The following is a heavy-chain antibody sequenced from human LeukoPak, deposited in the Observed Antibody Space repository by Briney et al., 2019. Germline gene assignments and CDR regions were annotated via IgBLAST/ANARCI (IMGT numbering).Heavy chain of an antibody. D-gene: IGHD1-26*01. CDR3: ACRPSGSHDP. Sequence: GGSLRLSCAASGFTFSSYAMSWVRQAPGEGLEWVSAISGSGGSTYYADSVKGRFTISRDNSKNTLYLQMNSLRAEDTAVYYCACRPSGSHDPWGQGTLVTVSS. CDR1: GFTFSSYA. J-gene: IGHJ5*02. V-gene: IGHV3-23*01. CDR2: ISGSGGST.